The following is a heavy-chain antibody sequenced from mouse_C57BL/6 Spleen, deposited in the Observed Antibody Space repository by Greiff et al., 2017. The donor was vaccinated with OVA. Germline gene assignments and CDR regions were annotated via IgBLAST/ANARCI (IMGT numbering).Heavy chain of an antibody. CDR3: AREGFYYFDY. CDR2: FDPNSGGT. V-gene: IGHV1-72*01. J-gene: IGHJ2*01. Sequence: QVQLQQPGAELVKPGASVKLSCKASGYTFTSYWMHWVKQRPGRGLEWIGRFDPNSGGTKYNEKFKSKATLTVDKPSSTAYMQLSSLTSEDSAVYYCAREGFYYFDYWGQGTTLTVSS. CDR1: GYTFTSYW.